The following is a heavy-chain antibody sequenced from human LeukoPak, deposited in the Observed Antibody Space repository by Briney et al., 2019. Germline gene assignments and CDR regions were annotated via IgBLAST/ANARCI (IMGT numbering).Heavy chain of an antibody. J-gene: IGHJ4*02. D-gene: IGHD5-12*01. Sequence: ASVKVSCTASGYTFTGYYLHWVRQAPGQGLEWMGWIHPNSGGTHYAQKFQGRVTMTRDTSITTAYMELTRLRSDDTAVYYCARDMGGYSGYDYDYWGQGTLVTASS. CDR2: IHPNSGGT. V-gene: IGHV1-2*02. CDR1: GYTFTGYY. CDR3: ARDMGGYSGYDYDY.